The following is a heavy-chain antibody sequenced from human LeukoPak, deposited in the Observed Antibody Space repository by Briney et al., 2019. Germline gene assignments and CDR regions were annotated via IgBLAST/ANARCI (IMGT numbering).Heavy chain of an antibody. Sequence: PGGSLRLSCAASGFTFSSYWMSWVRQAPGKGLEWVANIKQDGSEKYYVDSVKGRFTISRDNAKNSLYLQMNSLRAEDTAVYYCARDVGSGYYFYYFDYWGQGTLVTVSP. J-gene: IGHJ4*02. V-gene: IGHV3-7*01. CDR3: ARDVGSGYYFYYFDY. D-gene: IGHD3-22*01. CDR1: GFTFSSYW. CDR2: IKQDGSEK.